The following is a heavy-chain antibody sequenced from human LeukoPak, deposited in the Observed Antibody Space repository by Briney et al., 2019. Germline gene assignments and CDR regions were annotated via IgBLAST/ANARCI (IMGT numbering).Heavy chain of an antibody. Sequence: GESLKISCKASGYTFTNYWIGWVRQMPGKGLEWMGIIQPRDSDGRYSPSFRGRVTFSADKSSNTADLQWSSLKASDTAIYYCARGLQTTVVTPFAYWGREPSSPSPQ. CDR1: GYTFTNYW. V-gene: IGHV5-51*01. D-gene: IGHD4-23*01. CDR2: IQPRDSDG. J-gene: IGHJ4*02. CDR3: ARGLQTTVVTPFAY.